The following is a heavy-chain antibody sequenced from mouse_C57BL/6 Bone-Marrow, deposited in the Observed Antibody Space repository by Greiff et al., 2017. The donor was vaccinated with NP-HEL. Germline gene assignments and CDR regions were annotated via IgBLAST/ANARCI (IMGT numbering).Heavy chain of an antibody. J-gene: IGHJ3*01. CDR3: ARKGYDYPFAY. CDR2: IYPGGGYT. D-gene: IGHD2-4*01. CDR1: GYTFTNYW. Sequence: QVQLQQSGAELVRPGTSVKMSCKASGYTFTNYWIGWAKQRPGHGLGWIGDIYPGGGYTNYNEKFKGKATLTADKSSSTAYMQFSSLTSEDSALYYWARKGYDYPFAYRGQGTLVTGSA. V-gene: IGHV1-63*01.